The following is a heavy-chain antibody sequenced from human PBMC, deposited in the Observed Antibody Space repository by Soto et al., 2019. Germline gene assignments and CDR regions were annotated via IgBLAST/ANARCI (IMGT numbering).Heavy chain of an antibody. CDR1: GVTFSYYW. V-gene: IGHV3-74*01. Sequence: EVQLVESWGGLVRPGGSLRLSCAASGVTFSYYWMHWVRQAPGKGLVWVSRIHSDGSSTTYADFVKGRFIISRDNARNTVDLQMNSVRVEDTAVYYCATGDRGAFDLWGQGTVVTVSS. CDR3: ATGDRGAFDL. D-gene: IGHD1-26*01. CDR2: IHSDGSST. J-gene: IGHJ3*01.